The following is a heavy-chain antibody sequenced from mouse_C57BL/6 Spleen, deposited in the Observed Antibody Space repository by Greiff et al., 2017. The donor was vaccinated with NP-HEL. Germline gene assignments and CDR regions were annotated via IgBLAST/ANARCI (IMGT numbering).Heavy chain of an antibody. Sequence: DVHLVESGGGLVKPGGSLKLSCAASGFTFSSYAMSWVRQTPEKRLEWVATISDGGSYTYYPDNVKGRFTISRDNAKNNLYLQMSHLKSEDTAMYYCARDLTTGGFDYWGQGTTLTVSS. D-gene: IGHD1-1*01. CDR3: ARDLTTGGFDY. CDR2: ISDGGSYT. CDR1: GFTFSSYA. J-gene: IGHJ2*01. V-gene: IGHV5-4*01.